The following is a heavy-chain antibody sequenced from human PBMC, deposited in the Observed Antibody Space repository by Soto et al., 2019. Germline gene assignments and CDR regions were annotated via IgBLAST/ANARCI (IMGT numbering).Heavy chain of an antibody. Sequence: QVQLVQSGAEVKKPGSSVKVSCKASGGTFSSYAISWVRQAPGQGLEWMGGIIPIFGTANYAQKCQGRVTITADESTSTAYMELRSLRSEDMAVYYCALPGLELRFEGYFDYWGQGTLVTVSS. J-gene: IGHJ4*02. D-gene: IGHD1-7*01. V-gene: IGHV1-69*01. CDR2: IIPIFGTA. CDR3: ALPGLELRFEGYFDY. CDR1: GGTFSSYA.